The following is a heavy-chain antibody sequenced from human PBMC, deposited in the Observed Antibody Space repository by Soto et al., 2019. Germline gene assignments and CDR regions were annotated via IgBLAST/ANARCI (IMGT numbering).Heavy chain of an antibody. D-gene: IGHD3-22*01. Sequence: TGGSLRLSCAASGFTFSSYAMSWVHQAPGKGLEWVSAISGSGGSTYYADSVKGRFTISRDNSKNTLYLQMNSLRAEDTAVYYCAKSSYDYYDSSGLVQLDYWGQGTLVTVSS. V-gene: IGHV3-23*01. J-gene: IGHJ4*02. CDR3: AKSSYDYYDSSGLVQLDY. CDR2: ISGSGGST. CDR1: GFTFSSYA.